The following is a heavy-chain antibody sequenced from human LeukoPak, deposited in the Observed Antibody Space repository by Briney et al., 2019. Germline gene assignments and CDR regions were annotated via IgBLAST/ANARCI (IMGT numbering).Heavy chain of an antibody. CDR1: GGSFSGYY. Sequence: SETLSLTCAVYGGSFSGYYWSWIRQPPGKGLEWIGEINHSGSTNYNPSLKSRVTISVDTSKNQFSLKLSSVTAADTAVYYCARGHPYYYDSSGYYQARGWFDPWGQGTLVTVSS. V-gene: IGHV4-34*01. J-gene: IGHJ5*02. CDR3: ARGHPYYYDSSGYYQARGWFDP. D-gene: IGHD3-22*01. CDR2: INHSGST.